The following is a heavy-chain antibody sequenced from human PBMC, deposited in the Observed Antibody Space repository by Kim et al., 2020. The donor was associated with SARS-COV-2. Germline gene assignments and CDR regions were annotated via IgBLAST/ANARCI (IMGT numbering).Heavy chain of an antibody. V-gene: IGHV4-39*01. CDR3: ARYKWELRRCFDP. D-gene: IGHD1-26*01. J-gene: IGHJ5*02. Sequence: SETLSLTCTVSGGSIRSSSYYWGWIRQPPGKGLEWIGNIFYSGSTYFSPSLESRVTMSMDTSKNQFSLKLSSVTAADTAVYYCARYKWELRRCFDPWGQGTLVTVSS. CDR2: IFYSGST. CDR1: GGSIRSSSYY.